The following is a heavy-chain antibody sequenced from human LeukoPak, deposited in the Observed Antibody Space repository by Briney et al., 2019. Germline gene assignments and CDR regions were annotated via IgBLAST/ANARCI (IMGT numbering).Heavy chain of an antibody. CDR2: IRSKAYGGTT. CDR3: TRDRGGYSYGPD. V-gene: IGHV3-49*04. Sequence: PGGSLRLSCTASGFTFGDYAMSWVRQAPGKGLEWVGFIRSKAYGGTTEYAASVKGRFTISRDDSKSIAYLQMNSLKTEDTAVYYCTRDRGGYSYGPDWGQGTLVTVSS. J-gene: IGHJ4*02. D-gene: IGHD5-18*01. CDR1: GFTFGDYA.